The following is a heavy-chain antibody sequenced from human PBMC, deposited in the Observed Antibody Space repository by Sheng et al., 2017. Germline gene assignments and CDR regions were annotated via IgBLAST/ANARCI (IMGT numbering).Heavy chain of an antibody. Sequence: QVQLQESGPGLVKPSETLSLGCTVSGGSISSYYWSWIRQPPGKGLEWIGYIYYSGSTNYNPSLKSRVTMSVDTSKNQFSLKLSSVTAADTAVYYCASGVVGGFYYYYMDVWGQGTTVTVSS. CDR3: ASGVVGGFYYYYMDV. J-gene: IGHJ6*03. CDR1: GGSISSYY. V-gene: IGHV4-59*12. D-gene: IGHD2-15*01. CDR2: IYYSGST.